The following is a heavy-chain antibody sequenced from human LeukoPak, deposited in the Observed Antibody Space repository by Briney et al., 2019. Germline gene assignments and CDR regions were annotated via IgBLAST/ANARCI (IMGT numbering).Heavy chain of an antibody. J-gene: IGHJ4*02. CDR1: GGTFSSYA. Sequence: SVKVSCKASGGTFSSYAISWVRQAPGQGLEWMGRIIPILGIANYAQKFQGRVTITADKSTSTAYMELSSLTAEDMAVYYCAAGGAYEFRDDYWGQGTLVTVSS. CDR3: AAGGAYEFRDDY. V-gene: IGHV1-69*04. D-gene: IGHD3-3*01. CDR2: IIPILGIA.